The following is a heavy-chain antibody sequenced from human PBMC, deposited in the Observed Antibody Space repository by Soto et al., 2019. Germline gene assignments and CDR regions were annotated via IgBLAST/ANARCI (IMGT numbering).Heavy chain of an antibody. D-gene: IGHD5-18*01. V-gene: IGHV4-4*02. CDR3: ARVGYTSGHYFDY. Sequence: QVQLQESGPGLVKPSGTLSLTCAVSGGSISSSNWWSWVRQPPGKGLEWIGEIYHSGSTYYNMSLKRRVTISVDKSNNQFSLKLTSMTAADSAVYYCARVGYTSGHYFDYWGQGTLVTVSS. CDR1: GGSISSSNW. CDR2: IYHSGST. J-gene: IGHJ4*02.